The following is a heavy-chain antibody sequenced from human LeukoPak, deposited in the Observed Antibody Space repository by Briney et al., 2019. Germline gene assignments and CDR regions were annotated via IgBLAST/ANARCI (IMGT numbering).Heavy chain of an antibody. CDR2: IYGSGST. Sequence: SETLSLTCTVSGGSIRSYWSWIRQPAGKGLEWIGRIYGSGSTDYNPSLKSRVTMSIDTSKNQFSLNLISVTAADTAVYYCARNIVVVGEDAFDIWGQGTMVTVSS. V-gene: IGHV4-4*07. D-gene: IGHD2-15*01. J-gene: IGHJ3*02. CDR1: GGSIRSY. CDR3: ARNIVVVGEDAFDI.